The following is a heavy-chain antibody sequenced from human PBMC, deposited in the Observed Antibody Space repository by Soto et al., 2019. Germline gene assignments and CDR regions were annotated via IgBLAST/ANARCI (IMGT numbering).Heavy chain of an antibody. CDR1: GGSISSYY. Sequence: SETLSLTWTVCGGSISSYYWSWIRRPPGKGLEWIGYIYYSGSTNYNPSLKSRVTISVDTSKNQFSLKPSSVTAADTAVYYCARRFDPWGQGTLVTVSS. CDR3: ARRFDP. J-gene: IGHJ5*02. V-gene: IGHV4-59*01. CDR2: IYYSGST.